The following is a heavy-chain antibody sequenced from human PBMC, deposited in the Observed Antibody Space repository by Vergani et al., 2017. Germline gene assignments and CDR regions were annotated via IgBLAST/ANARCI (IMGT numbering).Heavy chain of an antibody. V-gene: IGHV4-61*02. D-gene: IGHD2-15*01. Sequence: QVKLQESGPGLLKPSQTLSLTCTVSGESIRSGSHYWSWIRQPAGKGPEWIGHIHTGGSTDFNPYFKSRVSISVDTSQSQFTLKLNSVTVADTAVYYCARSRPYCTGGSCPAIWGQGTLVTVSS. CDR2: IHTGGST. CDR3: ARSRPYCTGGSCPAI. CDR1: GESIRSGSHY. J-gene: IGHJ4*02.